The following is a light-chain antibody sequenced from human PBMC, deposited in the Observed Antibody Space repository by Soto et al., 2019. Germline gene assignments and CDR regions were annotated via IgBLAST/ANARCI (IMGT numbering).Light chain of an antibody. J-gene: IGKJ3*01. Sequence: DIQMTQSPSSLSASVGDRVTLTCRASEGISNYLAWYQQKPGRVPKLLIYAASTLQSGVPSRFSGSGSGTEFTPAINSLQPEDVAIYYGQKYNSVPRTFGRGTKVDIK. V-gene: IGKV1-27*01. CDR2: AAS. CDR1: EGISNY. CDR3: QKYNSVPRT.